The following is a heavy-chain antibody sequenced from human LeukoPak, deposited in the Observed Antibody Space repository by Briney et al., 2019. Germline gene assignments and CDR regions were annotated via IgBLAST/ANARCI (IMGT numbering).Heavy chain of an antibody. CDR2: ISTSSSYI. CDR3: ARAGVRGVTHDAFDI. CDR1: GFTFGDYA. Sequence: GRSLRLSCTASGFTFGDYAMSWFRQAPGKGLEWVSFISTSSSYIYYADSVRGRFTISRDNAKNSLYLQMNSLRAEDTAVYYCARAGVRGVTHDAFDIWGQGTMVTVSS. D-gene: IGHD3-10*01. J-gene: IGHJ3*02. V-gene: IGHV3-21*04.